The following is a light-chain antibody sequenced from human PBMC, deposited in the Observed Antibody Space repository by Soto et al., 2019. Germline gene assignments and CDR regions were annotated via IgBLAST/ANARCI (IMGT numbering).Light chain of an antibody. J-gene: IGKJ1*01. Sequence: EIVLTQSPGTLSLSRGERATLSCRASQSVNSNHIAWYQQKPGQAPRLLIYGPSSRATGIPERFSGSGSGTDFTLSISRLEPEDFAVYFCHQFGSSPQAFGHGTKVDIK. V-gene: IGKV3-20*01. CDR1: QSVNSNH. CDR3: HQFGSSPQA. CDR2: GPS.